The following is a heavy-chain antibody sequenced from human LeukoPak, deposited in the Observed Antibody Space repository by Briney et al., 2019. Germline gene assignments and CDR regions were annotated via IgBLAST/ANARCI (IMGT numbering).Heavy chain of an antibody. CDR3: ARAPAYGDYYYYYGMDV. J-gene: IGHJ6*02. D-gene: IGHD4-17*01. V-gene: IGHV4-30-2*01. CDR1: GGSISSGGYS. CDR2: IYHSGST. Sequence: PSETLSLTCAVSGGSISSGGYSWSWIRQPPGKGLEWIGYIYHSGSTYYNPSLKSRVTISVDRSKNQFSLKLSSVTAADTAVYYCARAPAYGDYYYYYGMDVWGQGTTVTVSS.